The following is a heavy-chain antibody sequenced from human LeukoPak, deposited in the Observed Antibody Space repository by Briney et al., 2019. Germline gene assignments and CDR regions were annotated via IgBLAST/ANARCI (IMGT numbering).Heavy chain of an antibody. V-gene: IGHV3-30*02. CDR2: IRYDGSNK. Sequence: GGSLRLSCAASGFTFSNYGMHWVRQAPGKGLEWVAFIRYDGSNKYYADSVKGRFTISRDNSKNTLYLQMNSLRAEDTAVYYCAKPLTIAAAGTDYWGQGTLVTVSS. CDR3: AKPLTIAAAGTDY. CDR1: GFTFSNYG. D-gene: IGHD6-13*01. J-gene: IGHJ4*02.